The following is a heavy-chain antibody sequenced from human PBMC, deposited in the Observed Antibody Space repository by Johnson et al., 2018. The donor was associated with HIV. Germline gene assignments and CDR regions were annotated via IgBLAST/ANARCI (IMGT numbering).Heavy chain of an antibody. V-gene: IGHV3-72*01. D-gene: IGHD6-13*01. Sequence: EKLVESGGGLVQPGGSLRLSCAASGFTFTDHYMDWVRQAPGKGLEWVGRTRNKAHSYTTEYAASVKGRFTISRDDSKNSLYLKMNSLKSEDTAVYYCATGASSTWSLGALDIWGQGTMVTVSS. J-gene: IGHJ3*02. CDR3: ATGASSTWSLGALDI. CDR2: TRNKAHSYTT. CDR1: GFTFTDHY.